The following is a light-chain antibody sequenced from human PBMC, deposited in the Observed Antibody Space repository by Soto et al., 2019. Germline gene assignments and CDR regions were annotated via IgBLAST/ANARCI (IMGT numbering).Light chain of an antibody. J-gene: IGLJ1*01. Sequence: QSALTQPPSASGTPGQRVTISCSGSSSNIGSNTVNWYQQLAGTAPKLLIYSNNQRPSGVPDRFSGSKSGTSASLAISGLQSEDEADYYCAAWDDSLNGDYVFGTGTKVTVL. V-gene: IGLV1-44*01. CDR2: SNN. CDR3: AAWDDSLNGDYV. CDR1: SSNIGSNT.